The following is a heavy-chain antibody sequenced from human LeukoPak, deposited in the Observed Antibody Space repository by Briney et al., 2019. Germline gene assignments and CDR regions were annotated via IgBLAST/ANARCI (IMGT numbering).Heavy chain of an antibody. CDR1: GFIFNNYG. CDR3: AKGGSGYFLDL. CDR2: ISNDGGGT. D-gene: IGHD3-22*01. J-gene: IGHJ5*02. V-gene: IGHV3-23*01. Sequence: GWSLRLSCAASGFIFNNYGLTWVRQTPEKGLEWVSAISNDGGGTNYADFVKGRFTISRDNSKNTLYMQMNSLRADDTALYSCAKGGSGYFLDLWGQGTLVTVSS.